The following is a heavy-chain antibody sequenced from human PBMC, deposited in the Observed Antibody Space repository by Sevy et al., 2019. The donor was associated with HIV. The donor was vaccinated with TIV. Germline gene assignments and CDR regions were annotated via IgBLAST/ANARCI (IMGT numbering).Heavy chain of an antibody. CDR2: IRNRPNSYTT. CDR1: GFTFSDHY. CDR3: VRGPNCGVGGCQQISPYCLDV. J-gene: IGHJ6*03. D-gene: IGHD2-15*01. V-gene: IGHV3-72*01. Sequence: GGFLRLSCAASGFTFSDHYVDWVRQAPGKGLEWVGRIRNRPNSYTTEYAASVKARFTISRDDSRNSVYLQMNSLKTQDSAVYYCVRGPNCGVGGCQQISPYCLDVWGKGATVTVSS.